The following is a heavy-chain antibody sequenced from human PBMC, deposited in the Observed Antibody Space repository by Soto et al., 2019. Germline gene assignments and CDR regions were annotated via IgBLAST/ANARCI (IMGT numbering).Heavy chain of an antibody. CDR1: GGTFSSYA. CDR3: ARVGYSSGWYDWYWFDP. D-gene: IGHD6-19*01. V-gene: IGHV1-69*13. J-gene: IGHJ5*02. Sequence: ASVKVSCKASGGTFSSYAISWVRQAPGQGLEWMGGIIPIFGTANYAQKFQGRVTITADESTSTAYMELSSLRSEDTAVYYCARVGYSSGWYDWYWFDPWGQGTLVIVSS. CDR2: IIPIFGTA.